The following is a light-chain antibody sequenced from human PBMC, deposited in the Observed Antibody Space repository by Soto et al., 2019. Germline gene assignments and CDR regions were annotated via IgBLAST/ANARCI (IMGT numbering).Light chain of an antibody. CDR3: QQSSNTPFP. CDR2: ASS. V-gene: IGKV1-39*01. CDR1: QTISNY. Sequence: DIQMTQSPASLAASLGDRVTISCRASQTISNYLNWYHQKPGKAPKLLIYASSTLQSGVPSKFSGSRYRTEFTLTISSLQSEDYVTYYCQQSSNTPFPFGPGPKVHI. J-gene: IGKJ3*01.